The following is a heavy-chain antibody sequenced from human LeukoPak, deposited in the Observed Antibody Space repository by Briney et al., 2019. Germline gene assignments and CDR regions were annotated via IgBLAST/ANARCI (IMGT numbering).Heavy chain of an antibody. J-gene: IGHJ4*02. CDR3: AREDPPGSSWFDY. D-gene: IGHD6-13*01. Sequence: GGSLRLSCVASGFTFSSNAMYWVRQAPGKGLESVSAISRDGSTTYYANSVKDRFTISRDNSKNTLYLQMGSLRAEDMAVYYCAREDPPGSSWFDYWGQGTLVTVSS. CDR1: GFTFSSNA. V-gene: IGHV3-64*01. CDR2: ISRDGSTT.